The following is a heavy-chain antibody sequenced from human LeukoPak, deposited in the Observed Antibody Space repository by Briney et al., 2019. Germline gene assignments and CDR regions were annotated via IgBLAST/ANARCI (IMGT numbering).Heavy chain of an antibody. V-gene: IGHV3-23*01. D-gene: IGHD4-17*01. Sequence: TGGSLRLSCAASGFTFSSYAMSWVRQAPGKGLEWVSAISGSGGSTYYADSVKGRFTISRDNSKNTLYLQRNSLRAEDTAVYYCAIQETTVTTYDYWGQGTLVTVSS. CDR1: GFTFSSYA. CDR2: ISGSGGST. CDR3: AIQETTVTTYDY. J-gene: IGHJ4*02.